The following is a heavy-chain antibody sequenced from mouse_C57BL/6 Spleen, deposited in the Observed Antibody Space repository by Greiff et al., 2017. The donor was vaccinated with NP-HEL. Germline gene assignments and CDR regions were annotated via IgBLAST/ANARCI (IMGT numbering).Heavy chain of an antibody. Sequence: VKLMESGPELVKPGASVKISCKASGYAFSSSWMNWVKQRPGKGLEWIGRIYPGDGDTNYNGKFKGKATLTADKSSSTAYMQLSSLTSEDSAVYFCARRGGDYYGSHWYFDVWGTGTTVTVSS. J-gene: IGHJ1*03. V-gene: IGHV1-82*01. CDR1: GYAFSSSW. CDR2: IYPGDGDT. D-gene: IGHD1-1*01. CDR3: ARRGGDYYGSHWYFDV.